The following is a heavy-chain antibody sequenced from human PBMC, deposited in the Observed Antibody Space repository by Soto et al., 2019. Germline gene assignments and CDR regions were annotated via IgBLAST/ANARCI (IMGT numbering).Heavy chain of an antibody. J-gene: IGHJ4*02. Sequence: PSETLSLTCAVYGGSFSGYYWSWIRQPPGKWLEWIGEINHSGNTNQNPSLKSRVTISVDTSKNQFSLKLKSVTAADTAVYYCARGISMILAVQQDAPDSYFFDSWGQGXLVTVYS. CDR1: GGSFSGYY. V-gene: IGHV4-34*01. CDR2: INHSGNT. CDR3: ARGISMILAVQQDAPDSYFFDS. D-gene: IGHD3-22*01.